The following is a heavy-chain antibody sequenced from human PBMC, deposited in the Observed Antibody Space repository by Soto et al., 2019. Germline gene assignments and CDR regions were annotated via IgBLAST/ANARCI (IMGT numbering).Heavy chain of an antibody. CDR1: GFTFGNYA. D-gene: IGHD6-19*01. Sequence: PWGSLRLSCAASGFTFGNYAMTWVRQGPGKGLEWVSGLGGSGDNTYYADSVKGRFTISRDNSRNTLYLQMNSLRAEDTALYYCAKTESSGWSTRYGLDVWGQGTTVTVSS. J-gene: IGHJ6*02. V-gene: IGHV3-23*01. CDR2: LGGSGDNT. CDR3: AKTESSGWSTRYGLDV.